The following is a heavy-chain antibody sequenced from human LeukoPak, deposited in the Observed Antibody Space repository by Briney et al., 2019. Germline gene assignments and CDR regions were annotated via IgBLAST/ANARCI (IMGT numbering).Heavy chain of an antibody. J-gene: IGHJ3*02. V-gene: IGHV3-20*01. Sequence: GGSLRLSCVASGFTFDDYGMSWVRQAPGKGLEWVSSINWNSGRTAYADSVKGRFTISRDNAKNSLYLQVSSLRAEDTALYHCAKVTTYGFDAFDIWGQGTMVTVSS. D-gene: IGHD4-17*01. CDR1: GFTFDDYG. CDR3: AKVTTYGFDAFDI. CDR2: INWNSGRT.